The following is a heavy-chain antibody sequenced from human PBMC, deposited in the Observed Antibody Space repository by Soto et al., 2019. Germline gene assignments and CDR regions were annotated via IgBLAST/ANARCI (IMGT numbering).Heavy chain of an antibody. V-gene: IGHV3-23*01. D-gene: IGHD6-6*01. Sequence: GGSLRLSCAASGFTFSSYAMSWVRQALGKGLEWVSAISGSGGSTYYADSVKGRFTISRDNSKNTLYLQMGSMRAEDMAVYYCARGSTQYSSRAAHMDVWGKGTTVTVSS. CDR2: ISGSGGST. J-gene: IGHJ6*03. CDR3: ARGSTQYSSRAAHMDV. CDR1: GFTFSSYA.